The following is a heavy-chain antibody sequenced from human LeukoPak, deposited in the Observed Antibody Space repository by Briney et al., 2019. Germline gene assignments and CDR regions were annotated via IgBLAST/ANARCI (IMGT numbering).Heavy chain of an antibody. V-gene: IGHV1-18*01. CDR3: ARASGSYYRNWFDP. D-gene: IGHD3-10*01. J-gene: IGHJ5*02. CDR1: GYTFTSYG. CDR2: ISVYNGNT. Sequence: ASVKVSCKASGYTFTSYGISRVRQAPGQGLEWMGWISVYNGNTNYAQKLQGRVTMTTDTSTSTAYMELRSLRSDDTAVYYCARASGSYYRNWFDPWGQGTLVTVSS.